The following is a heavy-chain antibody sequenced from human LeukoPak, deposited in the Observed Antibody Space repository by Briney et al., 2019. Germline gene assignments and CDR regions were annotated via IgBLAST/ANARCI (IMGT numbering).Heavy chain of an antibody. Sequence: SETLSLTCAVYGGSFSGYYWSWIRQPPGKGLEWIGEINHSGSTNYNPSLKSRVTISVDTSKNQFSLKLSSVTAADTAVYYCAGFNYYDSSGYHYFDYWGQGTLVTVSS. CDR2: INHSGST. V-gene: IGHV4-34*01. D-gene: IGHD3-22*01. CDR3: AGFNYYDSSGYHYFDY. CDR1: GGSFSGYY. J-gene: IGHJ4*02.